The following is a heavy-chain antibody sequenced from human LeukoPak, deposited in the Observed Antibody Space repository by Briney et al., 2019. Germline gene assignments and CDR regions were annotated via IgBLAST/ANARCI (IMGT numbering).Heavy chain of an antibody. Sequence: SSETLSLTCAVSGGSISSSNFYWGWIRQPPGKGLEWIGSIYYSGNTYYNPSLKSRVSISVDTSKNQFSLKLSSVTAADTAVYYCARHPGRLFDYWGQGTLVTVSS. CDR2: IYYSGNT. CDR3: ARHPGRLFDY. CDR1: GGSISSSNFY. J-gene: IGHJ4*02. V-gene: IGHV4-39*01.